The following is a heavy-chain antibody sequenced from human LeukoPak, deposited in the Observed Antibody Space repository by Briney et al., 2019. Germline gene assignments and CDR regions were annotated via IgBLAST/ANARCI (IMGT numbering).Heavy chain of an antibody. D-gene: IGHD3-16*01. CDR1: GFTFSSIY. V-gene: IGHV3-53*01. J-gene: IGHJ4*02. CDR2: IYSGGST. Sequence: PGGXLRLSCAASGFTFSSIYMSWVRQAPGKGLEWVSLIYSGGSTYYTDSVKGRFTISRDNSKNTLYLQMNSLRAEDTAVYYCARLDDGGDYFDYWGQGTLVTVSS. CDR3: ARLDDGGDYFDY.